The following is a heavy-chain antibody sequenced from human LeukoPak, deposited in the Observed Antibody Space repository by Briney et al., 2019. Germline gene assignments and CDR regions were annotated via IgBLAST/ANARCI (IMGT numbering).Heavy chain of an antibody. J-gene: IGHJ4*02. CDR1: GGSFSGYY. V-gene: IGHV4-34*01. D-gene: IGHD3-10*01. CDR3: ARDRGSGSYYETPFGY. CDR2: INHSGST. Sequence: RPSETLSLTCAVYGGSFSGYYWSWIRQPPGKGLEWIGEINHSGSTNYNPSLKSRVTISVDTSKNQFSLKLSSVTAADTAVYYCARDRGSGSYYETPFGYWGQGTLVTVSS.